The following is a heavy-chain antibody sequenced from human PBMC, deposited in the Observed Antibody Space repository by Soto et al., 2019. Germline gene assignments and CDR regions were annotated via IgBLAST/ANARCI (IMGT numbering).Heavy chain of an antibody. CDR3: ARVLSPPDQYSSSWDYYYYGMDV. J-gene: IGHJ6*02. Sequence: ASVKVSCKASGYTFTSYAMHWVRQAPGQRLEWMGWINAGNGNAKYSQKFQGRVTITRDTSASTAYMELSSLRSEDTAVYYCARVLSPPDQYSSSWDYYYYGMDVWGQGTTVTVSS. CDR1: GYTFTSYA. CDR2: INAGNGNA. V-gene: IGHV1-3*01. D-gene: IGHD6-13*01.